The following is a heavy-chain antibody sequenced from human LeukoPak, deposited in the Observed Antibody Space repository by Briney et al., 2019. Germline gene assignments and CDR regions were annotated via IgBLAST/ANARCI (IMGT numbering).Heavy chain of an antibody. CDR2: INPNSGGT. CDR1: GYTFTGYY. D-gene: IGHD3-22*01. V-gene: IGHV1-2*02. Sequence: GASVKVSCKASGYTFTGYYMHWVRQAPGQGLEWMGWINPNSGGTNYAQKFQGRVTMTRDTSISTAYMELSRLRSDDTAVYYCARSHTTMIVVVSPLFDYWGQGTLVTVS. CDR3: ARSHTTMIVVVSPLFDY. J-gene: IGHJ4*02.